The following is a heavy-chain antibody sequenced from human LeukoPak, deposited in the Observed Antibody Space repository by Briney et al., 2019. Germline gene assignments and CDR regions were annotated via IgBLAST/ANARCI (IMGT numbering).Heavy chain of an antibody. CDR1: GGSFSGYY. Sequence: PSETLSLTCAVYGGSFSGYYWSWIRHPPGKGLELIGEINHSGSTNYNPSLKSRVTISVDTSKNQFSLKLSSVTAADTAVYYCARAGQLWLIATFDYWGQGTLVTVSS. CDR2: INHSGST. V-gene: IGHV4-34*01. CDR3: ARAGQLWLIATFDY. J-gene: IGHJ4*02. D-gene: IGHD5-18*01.